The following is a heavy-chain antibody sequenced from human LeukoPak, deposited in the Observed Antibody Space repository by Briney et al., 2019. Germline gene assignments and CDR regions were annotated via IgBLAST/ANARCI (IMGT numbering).Heavy chain of an antibody. J-gene: IGHJ6*03. Sequence: PSETLSLTCTVSGGSISSNNYYWVWIRQPPGKGLEWIGYIYYSGSTNYNPSLKSRVTTSIDTSKNQFSLKLSSVTAADTAVYYCAREGYYYYMDVWGKGTTVTVSS. CDR2: IYYSGST. V-gene: IGHV4-61*01. CDR3: AREGYYYYMDV. CDR1: GGSISSNNYY.